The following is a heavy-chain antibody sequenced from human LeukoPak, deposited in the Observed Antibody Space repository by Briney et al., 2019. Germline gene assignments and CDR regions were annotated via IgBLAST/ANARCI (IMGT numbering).Heavy chain of an antibody. D-gene: IGHD4-11*01. Sequence: ASVKVSCKASGYTFTNYGVSWVRQAPGQGLEWMGWISAYNGYTNYAQKFQFKVTMTTDTSTSTAYMELRSLTSDDTAVYYCARDKAVTTELTQYFQHWGQGTLVTVSS. CDR2: ISAYNGYT. CDR1: GYTFTNYG. CDR3: ARDKAVTTELTQYFQH. V-gene: IGHV1-18*01. J-gene: IGHJ1*01.